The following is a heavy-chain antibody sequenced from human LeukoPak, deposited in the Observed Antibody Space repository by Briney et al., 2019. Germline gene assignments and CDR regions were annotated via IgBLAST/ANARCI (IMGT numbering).Heavy chain of an antibody. Sequence: GSSVKVSCKSSGGTFSNYTITWVRQAPGQGLEWMGRIIPDLCIINYAQKFQDRVTVTADKSTSTAYMELSSLRADDTAVYYCARALSDTSGYELAYWGQGTLVTVSS. CDR1: GGTFSNYT. V-gene: IGHV1-69*02. J-gene: IGHJ4*02. CDR2: IIPDLCII. CDR3: ARALSDTSGYELAY. D-gene: IGHD3-22*01.